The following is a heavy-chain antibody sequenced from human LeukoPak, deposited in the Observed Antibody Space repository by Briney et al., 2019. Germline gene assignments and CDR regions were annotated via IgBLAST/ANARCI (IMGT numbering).Heavy chain of an antibody. D-gene: IGHD3-9*01. J-gene: IGHJ4*02. CDR2: FYSGDTT. CDR3: ARRLLTGYYEF. V-gene: IGHV3-66*01. Sequence: GGSLRLSCAASGFTVSSTYMSWVRQAPGKGLEWVSVFYSGDTTYYANSVKGRFTISRDNSKNMLYLQMNSLRAEDPAVYYCARRLLTGYYEFWGQGTLVTASS. CDR1: GFTVSSTY.